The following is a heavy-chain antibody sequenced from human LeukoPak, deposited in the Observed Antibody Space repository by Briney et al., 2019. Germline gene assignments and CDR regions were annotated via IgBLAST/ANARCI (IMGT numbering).Heavy chain of an antibody. CDR3: VRAPMVRGVITHFDS. J-gene: IGHJ4*02. CDR2: ISGSGGST. Sequence: GGSLRLPCAASGFTFSSYAMSWVRQAPGKGLEWVSAISGSGGSTYYADSVKGRFTISRDNSKNTLYLQMNSLRAEDTAVYYCVRAPMVRGVITHFDSWGQGTLVTVSS. D-gene: IGHD3-10*01. CDR1: GFTFSSYA. V-gene: IGHV3-23*01.